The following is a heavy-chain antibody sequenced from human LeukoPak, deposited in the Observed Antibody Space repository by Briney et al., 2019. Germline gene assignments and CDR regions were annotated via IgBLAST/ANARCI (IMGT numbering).Heavy chain of an antibody. D-gene: IGHD1-14*01. J-gene: IGHJ4*02. CDR3: ARDTSITSAL. Sequence: ATVKISCKTSGYTFADYYIHWVQQAPGKGLQWMGRIDPADGKTKFSEKFPARVTITADTSTDTAYMELSSLRSDDTAVYYCARDTSITSALWGQGTLVTVSS. V-gene: IGHV1-69-2*01. CDR2: IDPADGKT. CDR1: GYTFADYY.